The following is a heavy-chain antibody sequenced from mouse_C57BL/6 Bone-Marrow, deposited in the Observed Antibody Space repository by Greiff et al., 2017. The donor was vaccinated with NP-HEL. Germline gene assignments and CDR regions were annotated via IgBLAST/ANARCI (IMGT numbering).Heavy chain of an antibody. D-gene: IGHD1-1*01. Sequence: QVQLQQSGAELVKPGASVKMSCKASGYTFTSYWITWVKQRPGQGLEWIGDIYPGSGSTNYNEKFKSKATLTVDTSSSTAYMQLSSLTSEDSAVYYCARSPPFYYGSSYGYWGQGTTLTVSS. V-gene: IGHV1-55*01. CDR3: ARSPPFYYGSSYGY. CDR1: GYTFTSYW. CDR2: IYPGSGST. J-gene: IGHJ2*01.